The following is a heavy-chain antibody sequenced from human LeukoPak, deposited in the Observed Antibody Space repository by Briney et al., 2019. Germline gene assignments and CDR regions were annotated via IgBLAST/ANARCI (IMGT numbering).Heavy chain of an antibody. CDR2: IKQDGREK. V-gene: IGHV3-7*01. D-gene: IGHD3-3*01. CDR3: ARLRFLEVHDAFDI. Sequence: GGSLRLSCAASGFTFSSYWMSWVRQAPGKGLEWVANIKQDGREKCYVDSVKGRFTISRDNAKNSLYLQMNSLRAEDTAVYYCARLRFLEVHDAFDIWGQGTMVTVSS. CDR1: GFTFSSYW. J-gene: IGHJ3*02.